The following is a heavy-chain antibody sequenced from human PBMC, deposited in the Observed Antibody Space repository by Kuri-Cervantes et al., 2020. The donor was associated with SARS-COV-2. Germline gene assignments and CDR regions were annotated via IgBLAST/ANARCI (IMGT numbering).Heavy chain of an antibody. CDR2: IYYSGST. Sequence: SETLSLTCTVSGGSVSSGSCYWSWIRQPPGKGLEWIGYIYYSGSTNYNPSLKSRVTISVDTSKNQFSLKLSSVTAADTAVYYCARAGYYYDSSGFDAFDIWGQGTMVTVSS. CDR3: ARAGYYYDSSGFDAFDI. V-gene: IGHV4-61*01. J-gene: IGHJ3*02. CDR1: GGSVSSGSCY. D-gene: IGHD3-22*01.